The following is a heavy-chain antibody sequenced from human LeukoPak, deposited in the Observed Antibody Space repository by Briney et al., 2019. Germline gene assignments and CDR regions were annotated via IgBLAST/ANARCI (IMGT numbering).Heavy chain of an antibody. Sequence: SETLSLTCTVSGGSISSSSYYWGWIRQPPGKGLEWIGSIYYSGSTYYNPSLKSRVTISVDTSKNQFSLKLSSVTAADTAVYYCARHRGIVVVTVWFDPWGQGTLVTVSS. D-gene: IGHD2-2*01. CDR1: GGSISSSSYY. CDR2: IYYSGST. V-gene: IGHV4-39*01. J-gene: IGHJ5*02. CDR3: ARHRGIVVVTVWFDP.